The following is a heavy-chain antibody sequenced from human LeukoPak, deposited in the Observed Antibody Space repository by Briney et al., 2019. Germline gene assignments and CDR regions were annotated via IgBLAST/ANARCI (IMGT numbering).Heavy chain of an antibody. CDR2: INPDGSTT. D-gene: IGHD1-20*01. CDR1: GFTLSSYW. Sequence: GGSLRLSCAASGFTLSSYWMHWVRQVPGKGLVWVSRINPDGSTTTYADSVKGRFTISRDNAKNSLYLQMNSLRAEDTAVYYCARAKGINWNYFDYWGQGTLVTVSS. CDR3: ARAKGINWNYFDY. V-gene: IGHV3-74*01. J-gene: IGHJ4*02.